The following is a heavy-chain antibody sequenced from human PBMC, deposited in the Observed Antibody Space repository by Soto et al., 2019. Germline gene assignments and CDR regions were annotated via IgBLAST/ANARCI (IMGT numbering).Heavy chain of an antibody. J-gene: IGHJ4*02. CDR2: LDCEEEK. V-gene: IGHV2-70*01. CDR3: TRSTNWNDEYYFEY. CDR1: GFSLSRKGMS. Sequence: ESGPTLVNTKQTLILTCAFSGFSLSRKGMSVSWIRQPPGKALGFLALLDCEEEKFYSPSLRTRPTVSKDTSKSQVVLTLTNVEPGDTDTYYCTRSTNWNDEYYFEYWGKGTLVTVSS. D-gene: IGHD1-20*01.